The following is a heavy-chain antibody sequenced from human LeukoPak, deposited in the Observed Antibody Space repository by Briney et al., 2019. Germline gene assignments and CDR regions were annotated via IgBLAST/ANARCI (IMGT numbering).Heavy chain of an antibody. V-gene: IGHV1-8*01. CDR3: ARSPVGVRKKHDF. CDR2: MNPTSGHT. J-gene: IGHJ4*02. Sequence: ASVKLSCKASGYTFTSYDINWVRQATGQGLEWMGWMNPTSGHTGYAQKFQGRVTMTRDTSISTAYMELNSLTSEDTAVYYCARSPVGVRKKHDFWGQGTLVIVSS. CDR1: GYTFTSYD. D-gene: IGHD3-10*01.